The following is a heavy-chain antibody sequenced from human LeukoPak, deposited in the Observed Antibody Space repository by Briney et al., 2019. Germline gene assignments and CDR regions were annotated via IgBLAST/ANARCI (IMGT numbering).Heavy chain of an antibody. J-gene: IGHJ6*02. Sequence: SETLSLTCTVSGGSISSYYWSWIRQPPGKGLEWIGYIYYSGSTNYNPSLKSRVTISVDTSKNQFSLKLSSVTAADTAVYYCAREHLYDFWSGYSSPYGMDVWGQGTTVTVSS. D-gene: IGHD3-3*01. CDR2: IYYSGST. CDR3: AREHLYDFWSGYSSPYGMDV. V-gene: IGHV4-59*01. CDR1: GGSISSYY.